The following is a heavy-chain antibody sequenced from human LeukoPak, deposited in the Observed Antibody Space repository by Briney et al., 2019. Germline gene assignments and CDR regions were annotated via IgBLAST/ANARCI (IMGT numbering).Heavy chain of an antibody. J-gene: IGHJ4*02. V-gene: IGHV5-51*01. CDR1: GYSFTSYW. CDR3: ARSISYDFWSGYYGY. Sequence: GESLKISCKGSGYSFTSYWIGWVRQMPGKGLEWMGIIYPGDSDTRYSPSFQGQVIISADKSISTAYLQWSSLKASDTAMYYCARSISYDFWSGYYGYWGQGTLVTVSS. CDR2: IYPGDSDT. D-gene: IGHD3-3*01.